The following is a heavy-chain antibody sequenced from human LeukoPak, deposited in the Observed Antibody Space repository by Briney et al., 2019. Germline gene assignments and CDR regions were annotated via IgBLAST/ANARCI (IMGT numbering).Heavy chain of an antibody. CDR2: IYKSGSNSENT. J-gene: IGHJ5*02. CDR3: VRDHIDGLNPNNWFDP. D-gene: IGHD5-24*01. V-gene: IGHV4-4*07. Sequence: SETLSLTCTVSGGSIRRHYWSWIRQSAGKGLEWMGRIYKSGSNSENTNYNPSLESRVTVAADTSNNQFSLTLSSVTAADTAVYYCVRDHIDGLNPNNWFDPWGQGTLVTVSS. CDR1: GGSIRRHY.